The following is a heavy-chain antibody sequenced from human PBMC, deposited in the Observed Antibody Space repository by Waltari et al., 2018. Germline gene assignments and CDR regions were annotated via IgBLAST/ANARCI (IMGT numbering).Heavy chain of an antibody. D-gene: IGHD6-19*01. CDR3: SIGSGGAFDH. J-gene: IGHJ4*02. CDR1: GYTFMNFD. Sequence: QVQLVQSGAEVKKPGASVKVSGKGSGYTFMNFDITWGRQATGQGLEWMGWMNPNKGHTGYAPNFQGRVIMTRDTSISTAYMELNSLTYEDTAMYYCSIGSGGAFDHWGQGTLITVSS. V-gene: IGHV1-8*02. CDR2: MNPNKGHT.